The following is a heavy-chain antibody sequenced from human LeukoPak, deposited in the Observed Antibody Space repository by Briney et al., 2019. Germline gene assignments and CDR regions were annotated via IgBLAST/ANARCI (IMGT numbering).Heavy chain of an antibody. Sequence: PGGSLRLSCVASGFTFTSYWMAWVRQTPGKGLEWVADIKDDGSGEYYVDSVKGRFTISRDNAKKSLYLRMSSLRAEDTAVYYCARDFGPSTAAWGAFDIWAQGTMVIVSS. CDR3: ARDFGPSTAAWGAFDI. J-gene: IGHJ3*02. D-gene: IGHD6-6*01. CDR2: IKDDGSGE. V-gene: IGHV3-7*01. CDR1: GFTFTSYW.